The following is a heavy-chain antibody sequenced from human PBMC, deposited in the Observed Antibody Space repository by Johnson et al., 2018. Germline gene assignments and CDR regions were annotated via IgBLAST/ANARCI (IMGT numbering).Heavy chain of an antibody. CDR2: ISGSGGTT. Sequence: EVQLVESGGDLVQPGGSLRLSCVVSGFTFSSHAMSWVRQAPGKGLEWVSGISGSGGTTYYAGSVKGRFTISGASSKNTLYLQMNSLKVEATAVYYCAKPPDSAHYYYYGMGVWGQGTTVTVSS. J-gene: IGHJ6*02. D-gene: IGHD3-10*01. CDR3: AKPPDSAHYYYYGMGV. CDR1: GFTFSSHA. V-gene: IGHV3-23*04.